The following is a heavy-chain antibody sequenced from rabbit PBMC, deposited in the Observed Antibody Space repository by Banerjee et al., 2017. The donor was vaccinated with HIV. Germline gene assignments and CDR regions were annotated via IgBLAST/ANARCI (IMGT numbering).Heavy chain of an antibody. CDR1: GFSFSSSYW. V-gene: IGHV1S45*01. CDR2: IYAGSSGST. J-gene: IGHJ3*01. Sequence: EESGGDLVKPEGSLTLTCTASGFSFSSSYWICWVRQAPGKGLEWIACIYAGSSGSTYYANWAKGRFTISKTSSTTVTLQMTSLTVADTATYFCARHPVSTSRGGDLWGQGTLVTVS. D-gene: IGHD1-1*01. CDR3: ARHPVSTSRGGDL.